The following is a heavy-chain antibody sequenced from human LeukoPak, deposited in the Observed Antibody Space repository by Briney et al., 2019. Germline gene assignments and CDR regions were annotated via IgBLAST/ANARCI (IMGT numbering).Heavy chain of an antibody. CDR3: AGLYDHVWGSYRSGALDP. V-gene: IGHV4-59*01. D-gene: IGHD3-16*02. CDR1: GGSIGTYY. CDR2: IYYNGYT. Sequence: SETLSLTCTVSGGSIGTYYWSWIRQPPGKGLEWIGYIYYNGYTDYNPSLKSRVTISVHTSKNQFSLKLSSVTAADTAVYYCAGLYDHVWGSYRSGALDPWGQGPLVIVSP. J-gene: IGHJ5*02.